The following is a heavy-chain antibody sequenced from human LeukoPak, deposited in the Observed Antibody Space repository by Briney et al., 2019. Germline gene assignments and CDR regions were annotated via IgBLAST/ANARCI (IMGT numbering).Heavy chain of an antibody. J-gene: IGHJ4*02. CDR2: IIPIFGTA. CDR1: GGTFSSYA. Sequence: SVKVSCKASGGTFSSYAISWVRQAPGQGLEWMGGIIPIFGTANYAQKFQGRVTITADESTSTAYMELSSLRSEDTAVYYCARPGWYYDILTGYSPLSLWGQRTLVTVSS. D-gene: IGHD3-9*01. V-gene: IGHV1-69*13. CDR3: ARPGWYYDILTGYSPLSL.